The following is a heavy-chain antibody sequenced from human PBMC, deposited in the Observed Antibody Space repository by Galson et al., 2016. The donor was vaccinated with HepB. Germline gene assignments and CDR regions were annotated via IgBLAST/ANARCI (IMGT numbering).Heavy chain of an antibody. D-gene: IGHD7-27*01. J-gene: IGHJ4*02. CDR3: ALNRPFTGDFDY. CDR2: MTPNSGNT. Sequence: SVKVSCKASGYTFTNYDFNWVRQAPGQGLEWLGWMTPNSGNTGYAQKFQGRLSLTRDISTSTAYMELSSLTPDDTAVYYCALNRPFTGDFDYWGQGPLVTVSS. V-gene: IGHV1-8*02. CDR1: GYTFTNYD.